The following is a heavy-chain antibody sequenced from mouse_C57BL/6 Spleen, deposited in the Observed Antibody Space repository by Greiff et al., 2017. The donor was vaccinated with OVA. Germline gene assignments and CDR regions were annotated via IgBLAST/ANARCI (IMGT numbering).Heavy chain of an antibody. V-gene: IGHV1-69*01. D-gene: IGHD1-1*01. CDR2: IDPSDSYT. CDR1: GYTFTSYW. Sequence: QVQLQQPGAELVMPGASVKLSCKASGYTFTSYWMHWVKQRPGQGLEWIGEIDPSDSYTNYNQKFKGKSTLTVDKSSSTAYMQLSSLTSEDSAVYYCARGDGSSDYWGQGTTLTVSS. J-gene: IGHJ2*01. CDR3: ARGDGSSDY.